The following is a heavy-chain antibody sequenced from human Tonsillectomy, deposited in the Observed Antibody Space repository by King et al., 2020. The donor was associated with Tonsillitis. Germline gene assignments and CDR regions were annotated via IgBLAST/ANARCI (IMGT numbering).Heavy chain of an antibody. J-gene: IGHJ3*02. CDR1: GYTFTSYG. V-gene: IGHV1-18*01. Sequence: QLVQSGAEVKKPGASVKVSCKASGYTFTSYGFNWVRQAPGQGLEWMGWISAYNGDTNYAQNLQGRVTMTTDTSTSTAYMELRSLRSDDTAVYYCARDPLLYYGSSGQSAFDIWGQGTMVTVSS. CDR2: ISAYNGDT. D-gene: IGHD3-22*01. CDR3: ARDPLLYYGSSGQSAFDI.